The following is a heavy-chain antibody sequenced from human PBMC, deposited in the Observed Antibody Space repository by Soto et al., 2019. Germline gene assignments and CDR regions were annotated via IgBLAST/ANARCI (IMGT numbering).Heavy chain of an antibody. CDR1: GFAFSSYA. J-gene: IGHJ6*02. D-gene: IGHD3-16*01. Sequence: ALRLSCEASGFAFSSYAMHWVRQAPGKGLEWVGVISYDGNNIYYADSVKGRFTISRDNSKNTLYVQVNSLRPEDTAVYYCAKGILSATIGPYAMDVWGQGTTVTVSS. CDR2: ISYDGNNI. V-gene: IGHV3-30*18. CDR3: AKGILSATIGPYAMDV.